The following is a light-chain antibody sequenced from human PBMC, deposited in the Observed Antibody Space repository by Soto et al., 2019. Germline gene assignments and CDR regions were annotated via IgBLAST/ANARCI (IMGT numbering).Light chain of an antibody. V-gene: IGLV2-14*01. Sequence: QSALTQPASVSGSPGQSITISFTGTSSDVGGYNYVSWYQQHPGKAPKLMIYDVSNRPSGVSNRFSGSKSGNTASLTISGLQAEDEADYYCSPYTSSSTVVFGGGTKLTVL. CDR1: SSDVGGYNY. CDR3: SPYTSSSTVV. J-gene: IGLJ2*01. CDR2: DVS.